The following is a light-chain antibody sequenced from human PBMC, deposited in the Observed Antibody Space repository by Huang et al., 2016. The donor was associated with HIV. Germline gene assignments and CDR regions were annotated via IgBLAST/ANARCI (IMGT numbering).Light chain of an antibody. J-gene: IGKJ3*01. CDR2: GAS. CDR1: QSISSN. Sequence: EIVMTQSPATLSVSPGERATLSCRANQSISSNLAWYQQKPGQAPRLLIYGASIRATRIPARFSGSGSGTEFTLTISSLQSEDFAVYYCQQYNNWPLFTFGPGTKVDIK. CDR3: QQYNNWPLFT. V-gene: IGKV3-15*01.